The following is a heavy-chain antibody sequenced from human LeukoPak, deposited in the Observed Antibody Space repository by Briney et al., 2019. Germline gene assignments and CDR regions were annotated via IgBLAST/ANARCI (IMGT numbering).Heavy chain of an antibody. V-gene: IGHV1-18*01. CDR1: GYTFTSYG. Sequence: ASVKVSCKASGYTFTSYGISWVRQAPGQGLEWTGWISAYNGNTNYAQKLQGRVTMTTDTSTSTAYMELRSLRSDDTAVYYCARSRAKGGYCSGGSCSGFDYWGQGTLVTVSS. J-gene: IGHJ4*02. CDR2: ISAYNGNT. CDR3: ARSRAKGGYCSGGSCSGFDY. D-gene: IGHD2-15*01.